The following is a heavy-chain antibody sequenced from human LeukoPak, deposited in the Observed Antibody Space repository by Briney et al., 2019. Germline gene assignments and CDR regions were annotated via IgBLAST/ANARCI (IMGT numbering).Heavy chain of an antibody. J-gene: IGHJ4*02. CDR2: MNPDSGGT. V-gene: IGHV1-2*02. CDR3: ARSPYYYDSSGYFIDY. Sequence: ASVTVSCKASGYTFTGYYMHWVRQAPGQGLEWMGWMNPDSGGTNYAQKFQGRVTMTRDTSISTAYMELSRLRSDDTAVYYCARSPYYYDSSGYFIDYWGQGTLVTVSS. D-gene: IGHD3-22*01. CDR1: GYTFTGYY.